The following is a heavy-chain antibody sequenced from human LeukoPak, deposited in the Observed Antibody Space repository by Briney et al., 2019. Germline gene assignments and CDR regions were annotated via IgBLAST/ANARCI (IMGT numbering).Heavy chain of an antibody. Sequence: ASVKISCKVSGYTFTDYYMHWVQQAPGKGLEWMGLVDPEDGATIYAENFQGRVTITADTSTDTAYMELSSLRSEDTAVYYCARGLVMGRAGPLGRGWFDPWGQGTLVTVSS. D-gene: IGHD3-10*01. V-gene: IGHV1-69-2*01. CDR1: GYTFTDYY. CDR3: ARGLVMGRAGPLGRGWFDP. CDR2: VDPEDGAT. J-gene: IGHJ5*02.